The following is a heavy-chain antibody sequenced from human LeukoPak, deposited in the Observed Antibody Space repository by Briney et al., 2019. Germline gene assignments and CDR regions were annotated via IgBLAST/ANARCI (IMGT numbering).Heavy chain of an antibody. CDR3: AAGYSYGPLRFDY. CDR2: IYYSGST. D-gene: IGHD5-18*01. CDR1: GGSISSYY. V-gene: IGHV4-59*01. Sequence: PSETLSLTCTVSGGSISSYYWSWIRQPAGKGLEWIGYIYYSGSTNYNPSLKSRVTISVDTSKNQFSLKLSSVTAADTAVYYCAAGYSYGPLRFDYWGQGTLVTVSS. J-gene: IGHJ4*02.